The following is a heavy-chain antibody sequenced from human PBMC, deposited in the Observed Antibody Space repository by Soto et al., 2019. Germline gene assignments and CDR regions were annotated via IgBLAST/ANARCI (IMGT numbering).Heavy chain of an antibody. CDR3: ARKLELRGSYYYYYDMDV. V-gene: IGHV1-2*02. J-gene: IGHJ6*02. CDR2: INPNSGGT. D-gene: IGHD1-7*01. CDR1: GYTFTDYY. Sequence: ASVKVSCKASGYTFTDYYMHWVRQAPGQGLEWMGWINPNSGGTNYAQKFQGRVTMTRDTSISTAYMELSRLRSDDTAVYYCARKLELRGSYYYYYDMDVWRQRTTVTVPS.